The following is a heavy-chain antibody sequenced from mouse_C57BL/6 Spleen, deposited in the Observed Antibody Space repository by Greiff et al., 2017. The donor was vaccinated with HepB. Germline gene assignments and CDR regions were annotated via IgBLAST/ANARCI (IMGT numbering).Heavy chain of an antibody. CDR3: ARGATVVDYYAMDY. Sequence: DVHLVESGGGLVKPGGSLKLSCAASGFTFSDYGMHWVRQAPEKGLEWVAYISSGSSTIYYADTVKGRFTISRDNAKNTLFLQMTSLRSEDTAMYYCARGATVVDYYAMDYWGQGTSVTVSS. CDR2: ISSGSSTI. D-gene: IGHD1-1*01. J-gene: IGHJ4*01. CDR1: GFTFSDYG. V-gene: IGHV5-17*01.